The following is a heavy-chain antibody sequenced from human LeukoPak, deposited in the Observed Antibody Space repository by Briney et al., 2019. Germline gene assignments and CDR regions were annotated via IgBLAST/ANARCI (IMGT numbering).Heavy chain of an antibody. D-gene: IGHD4-11*01. CDR3: AKDPLIYSNPTWFDP. CDR2: ISYHGNNK. V-gene: IGHV3-30*18. J-gene: IGHJ5*02. Sequence: PGRSLRLSCAASGFTFSSYGMNWVRQAPGKGLEWVAVISYHGNNKYYADSVKGRFTISRDNSKNTPYLQMNSLGAEDTAVYYCAKDPLIYSNPTWFDPWGQGTLVTVSS. CDR1: GFTFSSYG.